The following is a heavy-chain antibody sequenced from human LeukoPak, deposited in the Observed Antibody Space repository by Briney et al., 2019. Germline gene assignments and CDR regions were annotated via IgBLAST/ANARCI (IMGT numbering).Heavy chain of an antibody. D-gene: IGHD3-10*01. J-gene: IGHJ5*02. CDR1: GGSISPYY. CDR3: ARGGGSGRGNWFDP. CDR2: VYYSGST. Sequence: SETLSLTCTVSGGSISPYYWSWIRQPPGKGLEWIGYVYYSGSTNYNPSLKSRVAISVDTSKSRFSLKLTSVTAADTAVYYCARGGGSGRGNWFDPWGQGSLVIVSS. V-gene: IGHV4-59*01.